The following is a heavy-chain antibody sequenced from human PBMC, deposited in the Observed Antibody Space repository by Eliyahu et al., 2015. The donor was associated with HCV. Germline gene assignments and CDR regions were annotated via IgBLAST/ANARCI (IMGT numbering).Heavy chain of an antibody. CDR3: AKDIEAAVDY. D-gene: IGHD2-15*01. Sequence: QVQLVESGGGVXQPGXSXRLSXAAXXFTFSXYGMHWVRQAPGKGLEWVAVISYDGSNKYYADSVKGRFTISRDNSKNTLYLQMNSLRAEDTAVYYCAKDIEAAVDYWGQGTLVTVSS. V-gene: IGHV3-30*18. J-gene: IGHJ4*02. CDR1: XFTFSXYG. CDR2: ISYDGSNK.